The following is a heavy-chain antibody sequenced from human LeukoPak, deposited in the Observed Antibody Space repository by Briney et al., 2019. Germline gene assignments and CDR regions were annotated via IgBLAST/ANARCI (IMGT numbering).Heavy chain of an antibody. D-gene: IGHD1-14*01. Sequence: GGSLRLSCAASGFTFSSYGMHWVRQAPGKGLEWVAFIRYDGSNKYYADSVKGRFTIARDDPENTLFLQMNSLRAEDTAVYYCAKATGYLLWGQGTLVTVSS. CDR2: IRYDGSNK. CDR1: GFTFSSYG. V-gene: IGHV3-30*02. CDR3: AKATGYLL. J-gene: IGHJ4*02.